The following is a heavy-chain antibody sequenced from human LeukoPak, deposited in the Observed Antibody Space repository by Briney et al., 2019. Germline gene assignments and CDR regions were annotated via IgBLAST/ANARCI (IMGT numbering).Heavy chain of an antibody. CDR3: AREGTVGGLHWFDP. J-gene: IGHJ5*02. CDR1: GYNFTGYY. V-gene: IGHV1-2*02. Sequence: LRASVKVSCKASGYNFTGYYLHWVRQAPGQGLEWMGWINPNTGGTNYAQKFQGRVTMTRDTSISTAYMELSRLRSDDTAVYYCAREGTVGGLHWFDPWGQGTLVTVSS. CDR2: INPNTGGT. D-gene: IGHD3-10*01.